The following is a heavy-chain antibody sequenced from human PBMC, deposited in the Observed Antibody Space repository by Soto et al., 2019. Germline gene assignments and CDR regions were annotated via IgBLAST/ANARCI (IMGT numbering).Heavy chain of an antibody. CDR2: IYPGDSDT. Sequence: PGESLKISCKGSGYSFTSYCIGWVLQMPWKGLEWMGIIYPGDSDTRYSPSFQGQVTISADKSISTAYLQWSSLKASDTAMYYCARLSSSGPRGYYYGMDVWGQGTTVTVSS. D-gene: IGHD6-13*01. V-gene: IGHV5-51*01. J-gene: IGHJ6*02. CDR3: ARLSSSGPRGYYYGMDV. CDR1: GYSFTSYC.